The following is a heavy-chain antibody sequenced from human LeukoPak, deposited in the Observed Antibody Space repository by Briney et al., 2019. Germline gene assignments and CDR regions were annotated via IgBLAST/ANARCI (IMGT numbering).Heavy chain of an antibody. CDR1: AYTFTSYD. CDR3: ARAGYCSGSSCYRVYYFDY. Sequence: ASVKVSCKASAYTFTSYDINWVRQATGQGLEWMGWMNPNSGNTGYAQKSQGRVTMTRNTSISTAYMELSSLRSEDTAVYYCARAGYCSGSSCYRVYYFDYGGQGTLVTVSS. CDR2: MNPNSGNT. J-gene: IGHJ4*02. V-gene: IGHV1-8*01. D-gene: IGHD2-15*01.